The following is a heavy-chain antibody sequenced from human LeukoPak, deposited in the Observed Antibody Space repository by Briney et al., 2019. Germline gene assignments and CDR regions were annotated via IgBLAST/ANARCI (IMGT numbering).Heavy chain of an antibody. D-gene: IGHD1-26*01. CDR1: GFTFDDYA. CDR2: ISWNSGSI. CDR3: AKDLIVGATIGAFDI. Sequence: GGSLRLSCAASGFTFDDYAMHWVRQAPGKGLEWVSGISWNSGSIGYADSVKGRFTISRDNSKNTLYLQMNSLRAEDTAVYYCAKDLIVGATIGAFDIWGQGTMVTVSS. V-gene: IGHV3-9*01. J-gene: IGHJ3*02.